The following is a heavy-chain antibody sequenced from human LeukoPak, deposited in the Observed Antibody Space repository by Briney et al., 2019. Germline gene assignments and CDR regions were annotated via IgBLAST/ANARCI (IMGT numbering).Heavy chain of an antibody. CDR1: GGSFSGYY. J-gene: IGHJ4*02. Sequence: PSETLSLTCAVYGGSFSGYYWSWIRQPPGKGLEWIGEINHSGSTNYNPSLKSRVTISVDTSKNQFPLKLSSVTAADTAVYYCARNRAFNYYGSGSYSYYFDYWGQGTLVTVSS. CDR2: INHSGST. CDR3: ARNRAFNYYGSGSYSYYFDY. D-gene: IGHD3-10*01. V-gene: IGHV4-34*01.